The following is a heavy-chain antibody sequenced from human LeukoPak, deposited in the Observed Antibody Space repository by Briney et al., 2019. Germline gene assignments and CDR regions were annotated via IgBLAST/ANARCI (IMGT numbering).Heavy chain of an antibody. V-gene: IGHV1-46*01. CDR1: GYTFTSYQ. CDR3: ARVDYDRDY. J-gene: IGHJ4*02. Sequence: ASVKVSCKASGYTFTSYQIHWVRQAPGQGLEWMGMIDPTGPTTKYAQKFQGRVTMTRDMSTSTVYMELSSLRSEDTAVYYCARVDYDRDYWGQGTLVTVSS. D-gene: IGHD4-17*01. CDR2: IDPTGPTT.